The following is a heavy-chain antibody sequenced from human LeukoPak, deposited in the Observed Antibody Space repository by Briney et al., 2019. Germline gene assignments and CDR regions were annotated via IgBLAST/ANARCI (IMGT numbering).Heavy chain of an antibody. D-gene: IGHD5-24*01. CDR1: GFTFSSYA. V-gene: IGHV3-49*04. J-gene: IGHJ2*01. Sequence: GGSLRLSCAASGFTFSSYAMSWVRQAPGKGLEWVGFIRSKAYGGTTEYAASVKGRFTISRDDSKSIAYLQMNSLKTEDTAVYYCTRAAREMATIITNWYFDLWGRGTLVTVSS. CDR3: TRAAREMATIITNWYFDL. CDR2: IRSKAYGGTT.